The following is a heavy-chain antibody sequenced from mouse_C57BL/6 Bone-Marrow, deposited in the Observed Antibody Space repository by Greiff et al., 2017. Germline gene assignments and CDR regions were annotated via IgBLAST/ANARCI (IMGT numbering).Heavy chain of an antibody. J-gene: IGHJ3*01. CDR1: GFSFNTYA. CDR2: IRSKSNNYAT. CDR3: VRQATTVVEGFAY. Sequence: EVQLVESGGGLVQPKGSLKLSCAASGFSFNTYAMNWVRQAPGKGLEWVARIRSKSNNYATYYADSVKDRFTISRDDSESMLYLQMNNLKTEDTAMYYCVRQATTVVEGFAYWGQGTLVTVSA. D-gene: IGHD1-1*01. V-gene: IGHV10-1*01.